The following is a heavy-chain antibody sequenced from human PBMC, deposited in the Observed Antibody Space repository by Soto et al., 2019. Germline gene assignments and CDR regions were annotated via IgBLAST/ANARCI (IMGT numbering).Heavy chain of an antibody. CDR2: ISNDGSNK. J-gene: IGHJ1*01. V-gene: IGHV3-30*03. D-gene: IGHD3-16*02. CDR1: GFTFSSYG. CDR3: ATRRPTPTYYDYVWGSYRPEYFQH. Sequence: QVQLVESGGGVVQPGRSLRLSCAASGFTFSSYGMHWVRQAPGKGLEWVAVISNDGSNKYYADSVKGRFTISRDNSKNPLYLEMNSLRAEDTAVYYCATRRPTPTYYDYVWGSYRPEYFQHWGQGTLVTVSS.